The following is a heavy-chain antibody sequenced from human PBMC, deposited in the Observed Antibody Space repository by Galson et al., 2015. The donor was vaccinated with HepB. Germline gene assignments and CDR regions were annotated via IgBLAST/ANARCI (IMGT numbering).Heavy chain of an antibody. CDR2: IRSKANSYAT. J-gene: IGHJ4*02. V-gene: IGHV3-73*01. CDR1: GFTFSGSA. CDR3: TRSYCSGGSCYPQDY. D-gene: IGHD2-15*01. Sequence: SLRLSCAASGFTFSGSAMHWVRQASGKGLEWVGRIRSKANSYATAYAASVKGRFTISRDDSKNTAYLQMNSLKTEDTAVYYCTRSYCSGGSCYPQDYWGQGTLVTVSS.